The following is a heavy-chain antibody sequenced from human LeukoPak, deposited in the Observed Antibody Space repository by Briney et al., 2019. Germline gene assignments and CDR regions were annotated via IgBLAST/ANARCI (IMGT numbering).Heavy chain of an antibody. CDR3: ARASMVRARSGTNWFDP. CDR2: THHSGST. V-gene: IGHV4-59*12. CDR1: GDSISSYY. Sequence: SETLSLTCSVSGDSISSYYWNWIRQPPGKGLEWIGYTHHSGSTNYNPSLKSRVTTSVDTSKNQFSLKLSSVTAADTAMYYCARASMVRARSGTNWFDPWGQGTLVTVSS. D-gene: IGHD3-10*01. J-gene: IGHJ5*02.